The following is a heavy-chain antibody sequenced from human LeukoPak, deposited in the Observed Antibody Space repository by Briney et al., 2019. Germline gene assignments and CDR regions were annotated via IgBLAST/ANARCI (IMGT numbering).Heavy chain of an antibody. D-gene: IGHD1-14*01. CDR3: ARDSTGTAFDP. V-gene: IGHV4-4*07. Sequence: SETLSLTCIVSGASISSYYWSWIRHPAGKELEWIGRLQPSGATNYNPSLESRVTMSVDTSKNQFSLGLTSVTAADTAVYYCARDSTGTAFDPWGQGTLVTVSS. J-gene: IGHJ5*02. CDR2: LQPSGAT. CDR1: GASISSYY.